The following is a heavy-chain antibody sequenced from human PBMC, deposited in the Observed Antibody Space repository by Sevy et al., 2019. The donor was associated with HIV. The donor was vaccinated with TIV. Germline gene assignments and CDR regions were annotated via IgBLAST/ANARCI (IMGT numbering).Heavy chain of an antibody. V-gene: IGHV3-23*01. CDR1: GFTFSKYS. Sequence: GGSLRLSCAASGFTFSKYSMSWVRQPPGKGLGWVSTLSFGCGEINYADSVKGRFTISRDNSKSSAYLQMNNLRPEDTAVYYCAREGCTKPHDYWGQGTLVTVSS. J-gene: IGHJ4*02. CDR3: AREGCTKPHDY. CDR2: LSFGCGEI. D-gene: IGHD2-8*01.